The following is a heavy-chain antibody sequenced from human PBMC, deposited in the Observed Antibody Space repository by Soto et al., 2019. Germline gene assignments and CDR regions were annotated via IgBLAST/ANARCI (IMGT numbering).Heavy chain of an antibody. V-gene: IGHV3-30-3*01. J-gene: IGHJ6*02. CDR1: GFTFSSYA. D-gene: IGHD3-3*01. CDR2: ISYDGSNK. CDR3: ARERITIFATRYYYYGMDV. Sequence: GGSLRLSCAASGFTFSSYAMHWVRQAPGKGLEWVAVISYDGSNKYYADSVKGRFTISRDNSKNTLYLQMNSLRAEDTAVYYCARERITIFATRYYYYGMDVWGQGTTVTVSS.